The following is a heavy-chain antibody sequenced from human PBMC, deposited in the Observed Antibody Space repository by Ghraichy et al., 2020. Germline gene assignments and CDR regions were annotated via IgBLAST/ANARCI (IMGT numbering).Heavy chain of an antibody. V-gene: IGHV3-7*03. CDR1: GFTFSSYW. Sequence: AGSLRLSCAASGFTFSSYWMNWVRQAPGKGLEWVANIKPDGSEKSYVDSVMGRFTISRDNAKNSLYVQMNSLRAEDTAVYYCARGYSSGWYSQFYFYYGMDVWGQGTTVSVSS. CDR2: IKPDGSEK. CDR3: ARGYSSGWYSQFYFYYGMDV. D-gene: IGHD6-19*01. J-gene: IGHJ6*02.